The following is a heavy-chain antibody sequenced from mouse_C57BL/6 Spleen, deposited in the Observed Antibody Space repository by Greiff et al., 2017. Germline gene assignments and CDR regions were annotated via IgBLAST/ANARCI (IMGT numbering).Heavy chain of an antibody. CDR3: AREEEGNSWFAY. CDR2: IYPGSGNT. D-gene: IGHD2-1*01. J-gene: IGHJ3*01. CDR1: GYTFTDYY. Sequence: QVHVKQSGAELVRPGASVKLSCKASGYTFTDYYINWVKQRPGQGLEWIARIYPGSGNTYYNEKFKGKATLTAEKSSSTAYMQLSSLTSEDSAVYFCAREEEGNSWFAYWGQGTLVTVSA. V-gene: IGHV1-76*01.